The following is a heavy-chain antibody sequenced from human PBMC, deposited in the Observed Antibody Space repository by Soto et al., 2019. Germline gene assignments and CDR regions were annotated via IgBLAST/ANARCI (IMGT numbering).Heavy chain of an antibody. CDR2: IYYSGST. CDR1: GGSISSYY. Sequence: SETLSLTCTVSGGSISSYYWSWIRQPPGKGLEWIGYIYYSGSTNYNPSLKSRVTISVDTSKNQFSLKLSSVTAADTAVYYCAREGPSGSGYFNFDYWGQGTLVTVSS. J-gene: IGHJ4*02. CDR3: AREGPSGSGYFNFDY. V-gene: IGHV4-59*01. D-gene: IGHD3-22*01.